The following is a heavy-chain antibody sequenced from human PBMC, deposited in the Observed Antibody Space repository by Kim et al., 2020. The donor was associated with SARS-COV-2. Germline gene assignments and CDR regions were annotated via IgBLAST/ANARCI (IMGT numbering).Heavy chain of an antibody. V-gene: IGHV7-4-1*02. D-gene: IGHD2-2*01. CDR2: INTNTGNP. CDR1: GYTFTSYA. Sequence: ASVKVSCKASGYTFTSYAMNWVRQAPGQGLEWMGWINTNTGNPTYAQGFTGRFVFSLDTSVSTAYLQISSLKAEDTAVYYCARDPGYCSSTSFSYRNNWLDPWGQGTLVTVSS. CDR3: ARDPGYCSSTSFSYRNNWLDP. J-gene: IGHJ5*02.